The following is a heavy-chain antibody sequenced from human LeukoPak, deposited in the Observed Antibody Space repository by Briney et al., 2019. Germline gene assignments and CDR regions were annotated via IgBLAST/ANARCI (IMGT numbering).Heavy chain of an antibody. Sequence: GGSLRLSCPASGFTFSSYAMSWVRQAPGKGLEWVSAISGSGGSTYYADSGKGRFTISRDNSKNTLYLQMNSPRAEDTAVYYCAKEWESYYDFWSGYSDPFDAFDIWGQGTMVTVSS. CDR3: AKEWESYYDFWSGYSDPFDAFDI. D-gene: IGHD3-3*01. CDR1: GFTFSSYA. J-gene: IGHJ3*02. V-gene: IGHV3-23*01. CDR2: ISGSGGST.